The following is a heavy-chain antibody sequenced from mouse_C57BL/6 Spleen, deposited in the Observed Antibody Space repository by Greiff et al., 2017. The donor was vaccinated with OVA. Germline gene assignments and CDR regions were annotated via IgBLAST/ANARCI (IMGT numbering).Heavy chain of an antibody. D-gene: IGHD2-3*01. CDR3: ARDQGYYWFAY. J-gene: IGHJ3*01. V-gene: IGHV3-6*01. Sequence: EVQLQESGPGLVKPSPSLSLTCPVTGYSFTSGYYWNWIRQFPGNKLEWMGFIRYDGSNNYNPPLKNRITITRDTSKNQFCLTLNAVTTEYTATYYCARDQGYYWFAYWGQGTLVTVSA. CDR2: IRYDGSN. CDR1: GYSFTSGYY.